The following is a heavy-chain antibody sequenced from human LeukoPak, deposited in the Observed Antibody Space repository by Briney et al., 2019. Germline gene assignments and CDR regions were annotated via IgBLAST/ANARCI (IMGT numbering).Heavy chain of an antibody. J-gene: IGHJ4*02. V-gene: IGHV3-30-3*01. Sequence: GGSLRLSCAASGFSFSNYALHWVRQAPGKGLEWVAVISYDGSNKYYADSVKGRFTISRDNPMDTLFLQMNSLRPEDTAVYYCARDVGSSDYYCYYNWGQGTLVTVSS. CDR2: ISYDGSNK. CDR1: GFSFSNYA. D-gene: IGHD3-22*01. CDR3: ARDVGSSDYYCYYN.